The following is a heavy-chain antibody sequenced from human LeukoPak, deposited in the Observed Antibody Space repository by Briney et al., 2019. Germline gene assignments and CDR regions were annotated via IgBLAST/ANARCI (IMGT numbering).Heavy chain of an antibody. D-gene: IGHD3-22*01. V-gene: IGHV4-34*01. Sequence: PSETLSLTCAVYGGSFSGYYWSWIRQPPGKGLEWIGEINHSGSTNYNPSLKSRVTISVDTSKNQFSLKLSSVTAADTAVYYCARDGRYYDSSGYFGGGPFDYWGQGTLVTVSS. CDR1: GGSFSGYY. J-gene: IGHJ4*02. CDR3: ARDGRYYDSSGYFGGGPFDY. CDR2: INHSGST.